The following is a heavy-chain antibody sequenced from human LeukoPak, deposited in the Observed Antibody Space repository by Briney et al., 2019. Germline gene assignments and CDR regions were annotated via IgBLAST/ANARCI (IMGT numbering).Heavy chain of an antibody. D-gene: IGHD2-2*01. CDR1: GGSISSGDYY. Sequence: PSETLSLTCTVSGGSISSGDYYRSWIRQPPGKGLEWIGYIYYSGSTYYNPSLKSRVTISVDTSKNQFSLKLSSVTAADTAVYYCARVSGSTSYYYYMDVWGKGTTVTVSS. CDR2: IYYSGST. V-gene: IGHV4-30-4*08. CDR3: ARVSGSTSYYYYMDV. J-gene: IGHJ6*03.